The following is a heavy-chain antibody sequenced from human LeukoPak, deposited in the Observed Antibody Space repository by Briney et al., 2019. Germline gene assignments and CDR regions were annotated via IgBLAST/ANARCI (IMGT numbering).Heavy chain of an antibody. CDR2: ISYRGGT. Sequence: PSETLSLTCTVLGGSIISYYWSWIRQPPGKGLEWIGYISYRGGTDYNPSLKSRLTILLDTSKNQFSLTLRSVTAADTAVYYCARTYDTSGYFYAFDYWGQGTLVTVSS. CDR1: GGSIISYY. D-gene: IGHD3-22*01. J-gene: IGHJ4*02. CDR3: ARTYDTSGYFYAFDY. V-gene: IGHV4-59*01.